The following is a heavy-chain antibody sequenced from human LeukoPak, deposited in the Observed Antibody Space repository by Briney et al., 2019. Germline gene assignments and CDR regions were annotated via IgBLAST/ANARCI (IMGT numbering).Heavy chain of an antibody. Sequence: GGSLRLSCAASGFTFSRYGMHWVRQAPGKGLEWVAVIWYDGSNKYYADSVKGRFTISRDNSKNTLYLQMNSLRAEDTAVYYCARDPSSWSSSWNDYWGQGTLATVSS. V-gene: IGHV3-33*01. D-gene: IGHD6-13*01. J-gene: IGHJ4*02. CDR1: GFTFSRYG. CDR3: ARDPSSWSSSWNDY. CDR2: IWYDGSNK.